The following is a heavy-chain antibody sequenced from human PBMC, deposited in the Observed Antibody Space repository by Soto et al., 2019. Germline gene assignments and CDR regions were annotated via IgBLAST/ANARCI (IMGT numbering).Heavy chain of an antibody. J-gene: IGHJ6*02. D-gene: IGHD3-3*01. CDR2: IIPIFGTA. V-gene: IGHV1-69*13. Sequence: ASVKVSCKASGGTFSSYAISWVRQAPGQGLEWMGGIIPIFGTANYAQKFQGRVTITADESTSTAYMELSSLRSEDTAVYYCARGARRDFWSGYQGRYGMDVWGQGTTVTVSS. CDR1: GGTFSSYA. CDR3: ARGARRDFWSGYQGRYGMDV.